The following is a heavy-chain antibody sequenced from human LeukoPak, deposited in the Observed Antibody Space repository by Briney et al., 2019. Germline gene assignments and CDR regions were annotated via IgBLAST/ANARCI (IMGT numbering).Heavy chain of an antibody. J-gene: IGHJ4*02. D-gene: IGHD4-23*01. CDR3: ARGRPHGNDY. CDR1: GFTFSSYW. CDR2: IASDGSST. Sequence: GGSLRLTCAASGFTFSSYWMNWVRQAPGKGLVWVSRIASDGSSTTYADSVKGRFSISRDNAKNTLYLQMNSLRVEDTAVYYCARGRPHGNDYWGQGTLVTVSS. V-gene: IGHV3-74*01.